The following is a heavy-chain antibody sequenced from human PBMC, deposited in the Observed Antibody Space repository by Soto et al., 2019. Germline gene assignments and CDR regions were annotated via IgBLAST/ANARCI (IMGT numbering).Heavy chain of an antibody. CDR2: IKEDGSEK. D-gene: IGHD2-2*02. V-gene: IGHV3-7*01. CDR3: AREIVVVPAAIVRVSANYFDY. J-gene: IGHJ4*02. CDR1: GFTFSSYW. Sequence: GGSLRLSCAASGFTFSSYWMNWVRQAPGKGLEWVANIKEDGSEKYYVDSVKGRFTISRDNAKNSLYLKMNSLRAEDTAVYYCAREIVVVPAAIVRVSANYFDYWGQGTLVTVSS.